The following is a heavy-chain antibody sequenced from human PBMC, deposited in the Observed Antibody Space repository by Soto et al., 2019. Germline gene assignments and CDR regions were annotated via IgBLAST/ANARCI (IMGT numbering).Heavy chain of an antibody. Sequence: GASVKVSCKASGYTFTSYYMHWVRQAPGQGLEWMGIINPSGGSTSYAQKFQGRVTMTRDTSTSTVYMELSSLRSEDTAVYYCARKYTAAGPYYYYYYGMDVWGQGTTVTVSS. J-gene: IGHJ6*02. D-gene: IGHD2-15*01. V-gene: IGHV1-46*01. CDR2: INPSGGST. CDR3: ARKYTAAGPYYYYYYGMDV. CDR1: GYTFTSYY.